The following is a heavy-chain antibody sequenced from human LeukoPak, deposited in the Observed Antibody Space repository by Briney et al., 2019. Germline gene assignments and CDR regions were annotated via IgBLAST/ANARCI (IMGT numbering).Heavy chain of an antibody. CDR1: GFTFSSYA. CDR2: ISGSGGST. J-gene: IGHJ4*02. V-gene: IGHV3-23*01. D-gene: IGHD6-19*01. Sequence: GGSLRLSCAASGFTFSSYAMSWARQAPGKGLEWVSAISGSGGSTYYADSVKGRFTISRDNSKNTLHLQMNSLRAEDTAVYYCAKLSGYSSGWCDYWGQGTLVTVSS. CDR3: AKLSGYSSGWCDY.